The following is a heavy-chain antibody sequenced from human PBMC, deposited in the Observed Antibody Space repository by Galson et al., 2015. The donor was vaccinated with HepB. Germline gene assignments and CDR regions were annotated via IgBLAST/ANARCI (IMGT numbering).Heavy chain of an antibody. Sequence: SVKVSCKASGYTFTSYAMHWVRQAPGQRLEWMGWINAGNGNTKYSQKFQGRVTITRDTSASTAYMELSSLRSEDTAVYYCARDLYSVTVMVDYYYMDVWGKGTTVTVSS. CDR1: GYTFTSYA. CDR3: ARDLYSVTVMVDYYYMDV. CDR2: INAGNGNT. J-gene: IGHJ6*03. V-gene: IGHV1-3*01. D-gene: IGHD4-17*01.